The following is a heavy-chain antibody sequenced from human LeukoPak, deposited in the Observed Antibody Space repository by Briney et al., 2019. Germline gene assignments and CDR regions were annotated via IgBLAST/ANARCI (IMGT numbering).Heavy chain of an antibody. CDR3: ARVVVVVAASYYYYYYMDV. J-gene: IGHJ6*03. CDR2: INHSGST. V-gene: IGHV4-34*01. CDR1: GGSFSGYY. Sequence: SETLSLTCAVYGGSFSGYYWSWIRQPPGKGLGWIGEINHSGSTNYNPSLKSRVTISVDTSKNQFSLKLSSVTAADTAVYYCARVVVVVAASYYYYYYMDVWGKGTTVTVS. D-gene: IGHD2-15*01.